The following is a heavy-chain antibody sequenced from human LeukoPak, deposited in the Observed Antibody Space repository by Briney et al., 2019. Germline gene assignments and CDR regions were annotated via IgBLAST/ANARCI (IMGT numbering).Heavy chain of an antibody. D-gene: IGHD3-22*01. Sequence: KPGGPVRLSCGASGLTLSDYYVICLPHAPGEALEWVSYISSSGTTIYYAASVKGRFTISRDNAKNSLYLQMNSLRAEDTAVYFCARWDSSGCLDYWGQGTLVTVSS. CDR3: ARWDSSGCLDY. CDR2: ISSSGTTI. V-gene: IGHV3-11*01. CDR1: GLTLSDYY. J-gene: IGHJ4*02.